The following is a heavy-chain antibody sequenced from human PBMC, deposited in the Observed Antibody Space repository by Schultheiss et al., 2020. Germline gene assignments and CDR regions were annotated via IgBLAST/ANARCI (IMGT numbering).Heavy chain of an antibody. V-gene: IGHV3-15*07. CDR2: IKSKIDGGTT. D-gene: IGHD4-11*01. CDR3: TTLGDSNYVYYYYYGMDV. Sequence: GGSLRLSCAASGFTFSNAWMNWVRQAPGKGLEWVGRIKSKIDGGTTDYAAPVKGRFTISRDDSKNTLYLQMNSLKTEDTAVYYCTTLGDSNYVYYYYYGMDVWGQGTTVTVAS. CDR1: GFTFSNAW. J-gene: IGHJ6*02.